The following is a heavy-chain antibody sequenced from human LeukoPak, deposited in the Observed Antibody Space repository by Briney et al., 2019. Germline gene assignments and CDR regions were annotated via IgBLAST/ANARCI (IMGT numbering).Heavy chain of an antibody. J-gene: IGHJ4*02. CDR1: GGSISSSSYY. V-gene: IGHV4-39*01. D-gene: IGHD3/OR15-3a*01. CDR2: IYYSGNT. Sequence: ETLSLTCTVSGGSISSSSYYWGWIRQPPGKGLEWIGSIYYSGNTYYNASLKSQVSISIDTSKNQFSLRLTSVTAADTAVYYCARQTGSGLFILPGGQGTLVTVSS. CDR3: ARQTGSGLFILP.